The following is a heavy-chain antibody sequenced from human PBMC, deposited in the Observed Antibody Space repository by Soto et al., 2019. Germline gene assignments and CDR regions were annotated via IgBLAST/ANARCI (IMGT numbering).Heavy chain of an antibody. Sequence: GGSLRLSCAAYGFTFNSYGMHWVRQAPGKGLEWVAVISYDGSDKYYADSVKGRFTITRDNSKNTLYLQMNSLRAEDTAVYYCSKDLDGLQGLVDSSFCFDYWGQGTLVTVS. CDR2: ISYDGSDK. CDR3: SKDLDGLQGLVDSSFCFDY. V-gene: IGHV3-30*18. CDR1: GFTFNSYG. J-gene: IGHJ4*02. D-gene: IGHD3-16*02.